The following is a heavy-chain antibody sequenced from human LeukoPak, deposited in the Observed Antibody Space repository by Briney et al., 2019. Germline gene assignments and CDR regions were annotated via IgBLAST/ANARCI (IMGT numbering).Heavy chain of an antibody. Sequence: PGGSLRLSCAASGFTFSAYSMTWVRQAPGKGLDWISYISSSSSNIYYADSVKGRFTISRDNAKNSLYLQMNSLRAEDTAVYYCARVQAPTYDSSGYYSYWGQGTLVTVSS. J-gene: IGHJ4*02. CDR3: ARVQAPTYDSSGYYSY. D-gene: IGHD3-22*01. CDR2: ISSSSSNI. CDR1: GFTFSAYS. V-gene: IGHV3-48*04.